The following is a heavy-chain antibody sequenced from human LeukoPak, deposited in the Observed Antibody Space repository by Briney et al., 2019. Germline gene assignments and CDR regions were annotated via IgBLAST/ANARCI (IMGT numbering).Heavy chain of an antibody. Sequence: AGESLKISCKGSGYSFTSYWIGWVRQMPGKGLEWMGIIYPGDSDTRYSPSFQGQVTISADKSISTAYLQWSSLKASDTAMYYCARVTSSSGWYGGWFDPWGQGTLVTVPS. J-gene: IGHJ5*02. V-gene: IGHV5-51*01. CDR1: GYSFTSYW. CDR2: IYPGDSDT. CDR3: ARVTSSSGWYGGWFDP. D-gene: IGHD6-19*01.